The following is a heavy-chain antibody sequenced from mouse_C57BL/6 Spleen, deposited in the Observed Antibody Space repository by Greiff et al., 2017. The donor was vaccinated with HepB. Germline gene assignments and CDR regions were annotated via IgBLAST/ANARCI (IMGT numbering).Heavy chain of an antibody. V-gene: IGHV1-15*01. CDR3: TREAVRSFAY. CDR1: GYTFTDYE. CDR2: IDPETGGT. J-gene: IGHJ3*01. Sequence: QVQLKESGAELVRPGASVTLSCKASGYTFTDYEMHWVKLTPVHGLEWIGAIDPETGGTAYNQKFKGKAILTADKSSSTAYMELRSLTSEDSAVYYCTREAVRSFAYWGQGTLVTVSA. D-gene: IGHD1-1*01.